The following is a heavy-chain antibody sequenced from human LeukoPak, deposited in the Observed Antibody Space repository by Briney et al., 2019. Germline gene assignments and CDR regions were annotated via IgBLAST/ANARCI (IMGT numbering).Heavy chain of an antibody. CDR3: AKSTGYSTTGRDFDS. CDR2: ISGGGATT. CDR1: GFTFSSYA. Sequence: GSLRLPCAASGFTFSSYAMSWVRQAPGKGLEWVSDISGGGATTFYADSVKGRFTISRDNSKNTLYLQLSSLRAEDTAVYYCAKSTGYSTTGRDFDSWGRGTLVTVSS. V-gene: IGHV3-23*01. J-gene: IGHJ4*02. D-gene: IGHD6-13*01.